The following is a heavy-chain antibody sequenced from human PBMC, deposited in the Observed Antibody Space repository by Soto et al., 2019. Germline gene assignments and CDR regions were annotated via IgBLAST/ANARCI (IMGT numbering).Heavy chain of an antibody. J-gene: IGHJ3*02. V-gene: IGHV4-31*03. Sequence: QVQLQESGPGLVKPSQTLSLTCTVSGGSISSGGYYWSWIRQHPGKGLEWIGYIYYSGSTYYNPSLKSRVTISVDTSKNQFSLKLSSVPAADTAVYYCARDTVATIGDAFDIWGQGTMVTVPS. CDR1: GGSISSGGYY. CDR2: IYYSGST. CDR3: ARDTVATIGDAFDI. D-gene: IGHD5-12*01.